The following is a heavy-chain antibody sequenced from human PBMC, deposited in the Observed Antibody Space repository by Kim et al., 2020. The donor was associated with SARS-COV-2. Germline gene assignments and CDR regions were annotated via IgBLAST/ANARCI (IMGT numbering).Heavy chain of an antibody. CDR2: ISGSSSYI. J-gene: IGHJ3*01. D-gene: IGHD3-10*01. V-gene: IGHV3-21*01. CDR1: GFTFSSYS. Sequence: GGSLRLSCAASGFTFSSYSMNWVRPAPGKGLEWVSSISGSSSYIYYADSVQGRFTISRDNAKHSLYLRMNSLSAEDTAVYDWSRRRPLLLSFCDIPTHAF. CDR3: SRRRPLLLSFCDIPTHAF.